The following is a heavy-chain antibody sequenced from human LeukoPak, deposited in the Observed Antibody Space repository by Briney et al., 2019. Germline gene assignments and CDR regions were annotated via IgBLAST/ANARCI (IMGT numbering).Heavy chain of an antibody. Sequence: GGSLRLSCAASGFTFNTLAMSWARQAPGKGLEWVAAINARGFITYYADSVKGRFTISRDNSKNTLFLQMNSLSVEDTAIYYCVNHITAKVRGCLDHWGQGILVTVSS. V-gene: IGHV3-23*01. J-gene: IGHJ4*02. CDR1: GFTFNTLA. D-gene: IGHD5-18*01. CDR2: INARGFIT. CDR3: VNHITAKVRGCLDH.